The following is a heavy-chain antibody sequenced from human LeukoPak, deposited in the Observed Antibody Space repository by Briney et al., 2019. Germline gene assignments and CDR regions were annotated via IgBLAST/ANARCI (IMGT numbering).Heavy chain of an antibody. Sequence: GASVKVSCKASGYTFTSYGISWVQQAPGQGLEWMGWISAYNGNTNYAQKLQGRVTMTTDTSTSTAYMELRSLRSDDTAVYYCARDHRVVPAAIGFDPWGQGTQVTVSS. D-gene: IGHD2-2*02. V-gene: IGHV1-18*01. J-gene: IGHJ5*02. CDR2: ISAYNGNT. CDR1: GYTFTSYG. CDR3: ARDHRVVPAAIGFDP.